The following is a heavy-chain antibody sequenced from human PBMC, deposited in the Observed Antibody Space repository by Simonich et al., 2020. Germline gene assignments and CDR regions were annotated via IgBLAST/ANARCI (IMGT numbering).Heavy chain of an antibody. CDR2: INPNRGGT. J-gene: IGHJ4*02. Sequence: QVQLVQSGAEVKKPGASVKVSCKASGYTFTGYYMHWVRQAPGQGLEWMGRINPNRGGTNYAQKFQGRVTMTRDTSISTAYMELSRRSDDTAVYYCARAPPGGIAARTTYFDYWGQGTLVTVSS. CDR1: GYTFTGYY. D-gene: IGHD6-6*01. CDR3: ARAPPGGIAARTTYFDY. V-gene: IGHV1-2*06.